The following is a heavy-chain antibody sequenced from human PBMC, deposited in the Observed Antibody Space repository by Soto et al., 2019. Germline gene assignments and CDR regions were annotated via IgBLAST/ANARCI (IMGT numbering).Heavy chain of an antibody. Sequence: SGPTLVNPTQTLTLTCTFSGFSLSTSGVGVGWIRQPPGKALEWLALIYWDDDKRYSPSLKSRLTITKDTSKNQVVLTMTNMDPVDTATYYCAHLTIVGATRPENWFDPWGQGTLVTVS. J-gene: IGHJ5*02. CDR3: AHLTIVGATRPENWFDP. CDR2: IYWDDDK. D-gene: IGHD1-26*01. CDR1: GFSLSTSGVG. V-gene: IGHV2-5*02.